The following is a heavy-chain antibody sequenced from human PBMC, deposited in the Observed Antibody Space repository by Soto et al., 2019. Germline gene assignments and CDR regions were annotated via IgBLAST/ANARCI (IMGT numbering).Heavy chain of an antibody. CDR2: FDPEDGEK. Sequence: ASVKVSCKVSGYTLTELSMHWVRQAPGKGLEWKGGFDPEDGEKNYAQKFQGRVTMIEDTSTVTAYMELSSLRSEDTAVYYCATIRVSGSYYDAFDIWGQGTMVTV. V-gene: IGHV1-24*01. D-gene: IGHD1-26*01. CDR1: GYTLTELS. CDR3: ATIRVSGSYYDAFDI. J-gene: IGHJ3*02.